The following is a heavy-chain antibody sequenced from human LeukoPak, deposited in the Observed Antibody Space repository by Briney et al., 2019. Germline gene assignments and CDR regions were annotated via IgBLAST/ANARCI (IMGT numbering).Heavy chain of an antibody. J-gene: IGHJ5*02. CDR2: INHSGST. V-gene: IGHV4-34*01. Sequence: SETLSLTCGVYGGSFSNYDWNWIRQPPGKGLEWIGEINHSGSTSYNPSLKSRVTISVDTSKNQFSLKLSSVTAADTAVYYCARFFSAATWGYNWFDPWGQGTLVTVSS. D-gene: IGHD2-15*01. CDR3: ARFFSAATWGYNWFDP. CDR1: GGSFSNYD.